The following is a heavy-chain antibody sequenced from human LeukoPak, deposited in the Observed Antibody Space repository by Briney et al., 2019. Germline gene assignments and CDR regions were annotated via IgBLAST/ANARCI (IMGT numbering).Heavy chain of an antibody. V-gene: IGHV3-23*01. J-gene: IGHJ4*02. D-gene: IGHD2-15*01. CDR1: GFTFSTYG. CDR3: AKDIVVGVAATYFDY. CDR2: ISASGGST. Sequence: PGGSLRLSCAASGFTFSTYGFHWVRQAPGKGLERVSVISASGGSTYHADSVKGRFTISRDNSKNTLYLQMNSLRAEDTAVYYCAKDIVVGVAATYFDYWGRGALVTVSS.